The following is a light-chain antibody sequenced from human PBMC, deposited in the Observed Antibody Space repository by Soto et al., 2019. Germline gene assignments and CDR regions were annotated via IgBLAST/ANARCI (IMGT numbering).Light chain of an antibody. CDR3: QQYTGPPTT. CDR1: QTVSSNY. J-gene: IGKJ5*01. V-gene: IGKV3-20*01. CDR2: GAS. Sequence: LTPSPNTLPLSPRGKTPPSLRPSQTVSSNYLAWCQQRPGQAAWLLIYGASTRAAGIPNRFSGSGSGTDFTLTITRLEPEDSAVYFCQQYTGPPTTFGQGTRLE.